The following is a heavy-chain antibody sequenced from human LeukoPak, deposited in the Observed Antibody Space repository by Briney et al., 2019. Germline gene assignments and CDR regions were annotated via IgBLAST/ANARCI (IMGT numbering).Heavy chain of an antibody. J-gene: IGHJ4*02. CDR1: GYTFTSYD. D-gene: IGHD1-26*01. Sequence: ASVKVSCKASGYTFTSYDINWVRQATGQGLEWMGWMNPNSGNTGYAQKFQGRVTMTRNTSISTAYMELSSLRSEATAVYYCARVATPNYYFDYWGQGTLVTVSS. V-gene: IGHV1-8*01. CDR3: ARVATPNYYFDY. CDR2: MNPNSGNT.